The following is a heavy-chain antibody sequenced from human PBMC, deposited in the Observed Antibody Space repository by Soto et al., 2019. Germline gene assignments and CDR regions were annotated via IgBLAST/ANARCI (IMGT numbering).Heavy chain of an antibody. CDR1: GFPFSGSS. CDR2: IRSKANSYAT. CDR3: TSPGVWSGYDYFAFDI. D-gene: IGHD5-12*01. J-gene: IGHJ3*02. Sequence: PGGSQSLSCAASGFPFSGSSMHWVRQASGKGLEWVGRIRSKANSYATAYAASVKGRFTISRDDSKNTAYLQMNSLKTEDTAVYYCTSPGVWSGYDYFAFDIWGQGTMVTVSS. V-gene: IGHV3-73*01.